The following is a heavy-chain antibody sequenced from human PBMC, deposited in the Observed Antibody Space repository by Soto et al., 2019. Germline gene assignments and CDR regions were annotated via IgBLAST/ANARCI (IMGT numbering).Heavy chain of an antibody. J-gene: IGHJ4*02. Sequence: EVQLVESGGGLVQPGGSLRLSCAASGFTFSSNWMHWVRRVPGRGLVWVARINTDGSATNYVDSVKGRFTVSRDNAKNTLYLQRNSLRVEDTGVYYCARDGEGFWGQGTLVTVSS. CDR3: ARDGEGF. CDR2: INTDGSAT. V-gene: IGHV3-74*01. D-gene: IGHD2-21*01. CDR1: GFTFSSNW.